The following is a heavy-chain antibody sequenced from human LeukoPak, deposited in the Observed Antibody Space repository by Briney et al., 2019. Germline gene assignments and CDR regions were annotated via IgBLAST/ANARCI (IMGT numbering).Heavy chain of an antibody. Sequence: GGSLRLSCVGSGFTFSSYWMSWVRQAPGKGVEWVANIKQDGSGKSYVDSVRGRFTISRDNAKNSLYLQVNSLRAEDAAVYYCARAGENDYYFYYMDVWGKGTTVTVSS. D-gene: IGHD3-16*01. V-gene: IGHV3-7*01. CDR1: GFTFSSYW. CDR2: IKQDGSGK. CDR3: ARAGENDYYFYYMDV. J-gene: IGHJ6*03.